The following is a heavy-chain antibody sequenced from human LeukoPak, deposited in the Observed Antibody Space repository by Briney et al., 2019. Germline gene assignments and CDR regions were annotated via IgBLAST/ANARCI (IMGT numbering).Heavy chain of an antibody. Sequence: PGGSLRLSCAASGFTFNNCEMNWVRQAPGKGLEWVSYISSSGTLIHYADSVKGRFTISRDNAKNSLYLQMNSLRAEDTAVYYCAGGTYDYVWGSYRQDYWGQGTLVTVSS. CDR2: ISSSGTLI. J-gene: IGHJ4*02. CDR3: AGGTYDYVWGSYRQDY. D-gene: IGHD3-16*02. CDR1: GFTFNNCE. V-gene: IGHV3-48*03.